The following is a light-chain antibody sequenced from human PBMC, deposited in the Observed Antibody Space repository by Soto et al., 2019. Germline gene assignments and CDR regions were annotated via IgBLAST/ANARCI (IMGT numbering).Light chain of an antibody. V-gene: IGKV3-20*01. CDR1: QSVSSS. CDR2: GAS. Sequence: EIVMTQSPATLSVSPGERATLAGRASQSVSSSLAWYQQKPGQAPRLLIYGASSRATGIPDRFSGSGSGTDLTLTISRLEPEDFAVYYCQQYGSSPITFGQGTRLEI. J-gene: IGKJ5*01. CDR3: QQYGSSPIT.